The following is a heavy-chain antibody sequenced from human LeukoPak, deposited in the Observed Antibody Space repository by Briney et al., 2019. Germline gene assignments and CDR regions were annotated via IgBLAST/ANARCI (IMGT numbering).Heavy chain of an antibody. V-gene: IGHV3-21*01. D-gene: IGHD1-1*01. CDR2: IGTTSSYI. CDR1: GFTFSSYG. Sequence: GGSLRLSCAASGFTFSSYGINWVRQAPGKGLEWVSFIGTTSSYIYYADSVKGRFTISRDNAKNSVYLQMNSLRAEDTAVYYCARDSYGWHDRWDYWGQGTLVTVSS. CDR3: ARDSYGWHDRWDY. J-gene: IGHJ4*02.